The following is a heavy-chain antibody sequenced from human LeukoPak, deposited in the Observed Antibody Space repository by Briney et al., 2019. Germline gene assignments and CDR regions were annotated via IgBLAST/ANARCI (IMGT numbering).Heavy chain of an antibody. D-gene: IGHD2-2*01. CDR2: INGDGAST. J-gene: IGHJ3*02. CDR3: ARSMGSTSFRRGAFDI. V-gene: IGHV3-74*01. Sequence: GGSLRFSCAASGFTFSSHWMHWVRQAPGKGLVWVSRINGDGASTAYADSVRGRFTISRDNAKNTLYLQMNSLRVDDTAVYYCARSMGSTSFRRGAFDIWGQGTMVTVSS. CDR1: GFTFSSHW.